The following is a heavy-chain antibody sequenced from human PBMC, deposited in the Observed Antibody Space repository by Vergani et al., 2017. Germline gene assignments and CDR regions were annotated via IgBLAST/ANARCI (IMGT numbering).Heavy chain of an antibody. CDR1: GFTFSSYG. CDR2: IWYDGSNK. J-gene: IGHJ2*01. CDR3: ASHGIAARWYFDL. D-gene: IGHD6-13*01. V-gene: IGHV3-33*03. Sequence: QVQLVESGGGVVQPGRSLRLSCAASGFTFSSYGMHWVRQAPGKGLEWVAVIWYDGSNKYYADSVKGRFTISRDNAKNSLYLQMNSLRAEDTAVYYCASHGIAARWYFDLGGRGTLVTVSS.